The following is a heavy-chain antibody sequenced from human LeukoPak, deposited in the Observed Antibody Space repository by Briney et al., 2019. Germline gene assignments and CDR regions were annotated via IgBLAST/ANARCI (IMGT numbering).Heavy chain of an antibody. CDR3: ARDRRGDYYDSSGYEP. Sequence: SETLSLTCTVSGGSIRSYYWSWIRQPPGKGLEWIGYIYYSGSTYYNPSLKSRVTISVDTSKNQFSLKLSSVTAADTAVYYCARDRRGDYYDSSGYEPWGQGTLVTVSS. D-gene: IGHD3-22*01. CDR2: IYYSGST. J-gene: IGHJ4*02. V-gene: IGHV4-59*12. CDR1: GGSIRSYY.